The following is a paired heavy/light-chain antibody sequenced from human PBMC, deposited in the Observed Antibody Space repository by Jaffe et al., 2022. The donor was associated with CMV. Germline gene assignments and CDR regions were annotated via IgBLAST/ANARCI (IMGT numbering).Heavy chain of an antibody. J-gene: IGHJ6*02. D-gene: IGHD2-2*02. CDR3: GRDQHYSMDV. CDR1: GFTIPNFW. V-gene: IGHV3-74*01. CDR2: INGDGSNR. Sequence: EVQLVESGGGLVQPGGSLRLSCSASGFTIPNFWIHWVRQAPGKGLVWVSYINGDGSNRNYADSVKGRFIVSRDDAKNTVYLQMNSLRVEDTGIYYCGRDQHYSMDVWGQGTTVTVSS.
Light chain of an antibody. Sequence: QSALTQPPSASGSPGQSVAISCTGTSSDVGTYNYVSWYQHHPDKAPKLIIYEVTKRPSGVPDRFSGSKSGNTASLTVSGLQAEDEADYYCCSYGGNSNWVFGGGTKLTVL. CDR1: SSDVGTYNY. V-gene: IGLV2-8*01. CDR3: CSYGGNSNWV. CDR2: EVT. J-gene: IGLJ3*02.